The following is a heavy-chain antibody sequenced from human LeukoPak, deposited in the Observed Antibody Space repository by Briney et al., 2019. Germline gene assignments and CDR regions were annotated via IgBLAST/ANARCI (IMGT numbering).Heavy chain of an antibody. CDR2: IYPSGST. Sequence: SETLSLTCTVSGGSISRYYWSWIRQPAGKGLEWIGRIYPSGSTTYNPSLKSRVTMSVDTSKNQFSLKLTSVTAADTAVYYCAKLSPNRWFDPWGQGILVTVSS. D-gene: IGHD1-14*01. CDR1: GGSISRYY. J-gene: IGHJ5*02. V-gene: IGHV4-4*07. CDR3: AKLSPNRWFDP.